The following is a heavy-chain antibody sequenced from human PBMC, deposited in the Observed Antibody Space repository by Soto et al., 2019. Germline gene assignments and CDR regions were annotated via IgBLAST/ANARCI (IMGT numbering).Heavy chain of an antibody. D-gene: IGHD3-22*01. CDR1: GGSISSYY. CDR3: ARGVPIYYDSSGSFDY. V-gene: IGHV4-59*01. CDR2: IYYSGST. Sequence: TSETLSLTCTVSGGSISSYYWSWIRQPPGRGLEWIGYIYYSGSTNYNPSLKSRVTISVDTSKNQFSLKLSSVTAADTAVYYCARGVPIYYDSSGSFDYWGQGTLVTVSS. J-gene: IGHJ4*02.